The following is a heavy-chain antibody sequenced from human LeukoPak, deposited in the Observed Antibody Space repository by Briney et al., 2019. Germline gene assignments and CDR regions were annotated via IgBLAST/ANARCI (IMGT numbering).Heavy chain of an antibody. V-gene: IGHV1-2*02. CDR2: INPNSGGT. D-gene: IGHD2-2*02. Sequence: ASVKVSCKVSGYTFTGYYMHWVRQAPGQGLEWMGWINPNSGGTNYAQKFQGRVTMTRDTSISTAYMELSRLRSDDTAVYYCARVQGVPAAIARAFDIWGQGTMVTVSS. CDR3: ARVQGVPAAIARAFDI. CDR1: GYTFTGYY. J-gene: IGHJ3*02.